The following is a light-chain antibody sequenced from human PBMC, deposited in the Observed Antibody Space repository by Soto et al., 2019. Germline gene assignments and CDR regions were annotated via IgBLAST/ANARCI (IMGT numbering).Light chain of an antibody. CDR1: HSVSSSY. CDR3: QQYGSSPPIT. J-gene: IGKJ5*01. V-gene: IGKV3-20*01. Sequence: EIVLTQSPGTLSLSPGERATLSCRASHSVSSSYLAWYQQKPGQAPRLLIYGASSRATGIPDRFSGSGSGTDFTLTIGRLEPEAFAVYYCQQYGSSPPITFGQGTRLEIK. CDR2: GAS.